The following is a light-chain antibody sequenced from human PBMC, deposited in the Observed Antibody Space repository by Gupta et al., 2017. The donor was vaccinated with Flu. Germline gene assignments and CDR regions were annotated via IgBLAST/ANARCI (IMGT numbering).Light chain of an antibody. J-gene: IGKJ2*01. V-gene: IGKV3-15*01. Sequence: DIVLTQSPATLSVSPEERVTLSCRASQSVSTSLAWYQQKPGQAPRLLIYGASTRATGIPTRFTGTGSGTEFTLTVSSLESEDFAVYFCQQYSDWPLYTFGQGTKLEIK. CDR1: QSVSTS. CDR3: QQYSDWPLYT. CDR2: GAS.